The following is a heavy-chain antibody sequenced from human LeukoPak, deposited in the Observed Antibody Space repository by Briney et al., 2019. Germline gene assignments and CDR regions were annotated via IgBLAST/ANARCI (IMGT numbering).Heavy chain of an antibody. CDR1: GGSISSYY. CDR2: IYYSGST. V-gene: IGHV4-59*08. CDR3: ARVRYSSSWYESHYFDY. D-gene: IGHD6-13*01. J-gene: IGHJ4*02. Sequence: PSETLSLTCAVSGGSISSYYWSWIRQPPGKGLEWIGYIYYSGSTNYNPSLKSRVTISVDTSKNQFSLKLSSVTAADTAVYYCARVRYSSSWYESHYFDYWGQGTLVTVSS.